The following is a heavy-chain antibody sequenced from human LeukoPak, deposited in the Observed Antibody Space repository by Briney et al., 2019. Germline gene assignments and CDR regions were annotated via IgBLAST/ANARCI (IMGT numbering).Heavy chain of an antibody. J-gene: IGHJ4*02. D-gene: IGHD3-16*02. Sequence: MTRGGDYMYYADQVKGRFTISRDDSKNSLYLHMNSLRAEDTAVYYCARVSIFGVVIANDYWGQGTVVTVSS. V-gene: IGHV3-21*01. CDR3: ARVSIFGVVIANDY. CDR2: MTRGGDYM.